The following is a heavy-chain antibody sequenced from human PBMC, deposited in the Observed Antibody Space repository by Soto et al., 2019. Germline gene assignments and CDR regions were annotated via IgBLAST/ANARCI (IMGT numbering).Heavy chain of an antibody. CDR1: GGSISSGGYY. Sequence: PSETLSLTCTVSGGSISSGGYYWSWIRQHPGKGLEWIGYIYYSGSTYYNPSLKSRVTISVDTSKNQFSLKLSSVTAADTAVHYCARDREPFGVAAFDYWGQGTLVTVSS. V-gene: IGHV4-31*03. D-gene: IGHD3-3*01. CDR2: IYYSGST. CDR3: ARDREPFGVAAFDY. J-gene: IGHJ4*02.